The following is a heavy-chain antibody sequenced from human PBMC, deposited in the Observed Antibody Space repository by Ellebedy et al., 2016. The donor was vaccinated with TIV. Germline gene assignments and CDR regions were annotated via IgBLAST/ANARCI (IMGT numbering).Heavy chain of an antibody. V-gene: IGHV1-2*02. CDR3: ASVTFSSLSPFDY. CDR1: GYSFTDYH. J-gene: IGHJ4*02. D-gene: IGHD2-2*01. Sequence: AASVKVSCKTSGYSFTDYHIHWMRQAPGQGLEWMGWIYPNSGDTKYAQKCQGRVTMTRDTSITTAYMELKRLTSDDTATYYCASVTFSSLSPFDYWGQGTLVTVSS. CDR2: IYPNSGDT.